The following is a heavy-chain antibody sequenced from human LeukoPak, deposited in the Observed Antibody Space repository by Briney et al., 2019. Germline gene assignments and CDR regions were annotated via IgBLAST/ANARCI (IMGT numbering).Heavy chain of an antibody. D-gene: IGHD6-19*01. V-gene: IGHV3-23*01. CDR1: GFTFSSYA. Sequence: PGGSLRLSCAASGFTFSSYAMSWVRQAPGKGLEWVSAISGSGGSTYYADSVKGRFTISRDNSKNTLYLQMNSLRAEDTAVYYCARDLSGWYYFDYWGQGTLVTVSS. CDR3: ARDLSGWYYFDY. CDR2: ISGSGGST. J-gene: IGHJ4*02.